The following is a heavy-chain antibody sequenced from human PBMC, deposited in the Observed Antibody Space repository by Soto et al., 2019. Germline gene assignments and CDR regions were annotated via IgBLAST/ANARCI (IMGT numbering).Heavy chain of an antibody. J-gene: IGHJ4*02. V-gene: IGHV4-31*02. CDR3: ASILWFGELHFDY. Sequence: DLEWIGYIYYSGSTYYNPSLKSRVTISVDTSKNQFSLKLSSVTAADTAVYYCASILWFGELHFDYWGQGTLVTVSS. CDR2: IYYSGST. D-gene: IGHD3-10*01.